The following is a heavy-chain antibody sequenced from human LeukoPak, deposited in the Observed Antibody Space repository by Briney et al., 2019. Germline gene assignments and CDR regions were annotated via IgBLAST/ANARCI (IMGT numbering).Heavy chain of an antibody. CDR2: IYYSGST. Sequence: SETLSLTCTVSGGSISSSSYYWGWIRQPPGKGLEWIGSIYYSGSTYYNPSLKSRVTISVDTSKNQFSLKLSSVTAADTAVYYCARKSGLELQDAFDIWGQGTMVTVSS. CDR3: ARKSGLELQDAFDI. V-gene: IGHV4-39*01. J-gene: IGHJ3*02. CDR1: GGSISSSSYY. D-gene: IGHD1-7*01.